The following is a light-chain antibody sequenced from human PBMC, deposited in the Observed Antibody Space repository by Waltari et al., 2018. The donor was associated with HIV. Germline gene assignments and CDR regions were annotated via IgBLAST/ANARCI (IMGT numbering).Light chain of an antibody. CDR3: QQYNKYAT. CDR2: TAS. J-gene: IGKJ1*01. CDR1: QSISSW. Sequence: DIQMTQSPSTLSAYVGDRVTITCRASQSISSWLACYQHKPGKAPKLLIYTASRLESGVPSRFSGSGSGTEFSITISSLQPDDVATYYCQQYNKYATFGQGTTLEIK. V-gene: IGKV1-5*03.